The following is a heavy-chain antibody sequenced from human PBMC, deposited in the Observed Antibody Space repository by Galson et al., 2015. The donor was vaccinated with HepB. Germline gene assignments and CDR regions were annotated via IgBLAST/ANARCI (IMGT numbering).Heavy chain of an antibody. CDR3: ARVGGDCSSTSCRHYYHYGMDV. V-gene: IGHV3-53*01. D-gene: IGHD2-2*01. J-gene: IGHJ6*02. Sequence: SLRLSCAASGFAVRSNYMNWVRQAPGKGLEWVSVIYSGGSTHYADTVKGRFTISRDNSKNTLYLQMNSLRAEDTAVYYCARVGGDCSSTSCRHYYHYGMDVWGRGTAVTVSS. CDR2: IYSGGST. CDR1: GFAVRSNY.